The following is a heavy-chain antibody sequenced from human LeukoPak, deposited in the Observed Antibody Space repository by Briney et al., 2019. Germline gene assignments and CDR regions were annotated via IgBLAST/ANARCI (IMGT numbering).Heavy chain of an antibody. J-gene: IGHJ4*02. CDR3: TRVGYIDEGIDY. Sequence: GGSLRLSCVASGFPFSSYWMTWVRQAPGKGLEWVANIKQDGSKKSYVDSVKGRFTISRDNAKNSLNLQMNSLRAEDTAIYYCTRVGYIDEGIDYWGQGTLVTVSP. CDR1: GFPFSSYW. CDR2: IKQDGSKK. V-gene: IGHV3-7*04. D-gene: IGHD5-24*01.